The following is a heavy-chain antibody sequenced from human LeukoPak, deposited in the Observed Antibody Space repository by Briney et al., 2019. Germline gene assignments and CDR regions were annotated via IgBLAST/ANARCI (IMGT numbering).Heavy chain of an antibody. CDR1: GFTFSSYA. CDR2: ISGSGGST. J-gene: IGHJ4*02. V-gene: IGHV3-23*01. CDR3: AKGSYYFDY. Sequence: GGSLRLSCAASGFTFSSYAMSWVRQAPGKGLEWVSSISGSGGSTYNADSVKGRFTISRDNPKNTLYLQMNSLRAEDTAVYYCAKGSYYFDYWGQGTLVTVSS. D-gene: IGHD1-26*01.